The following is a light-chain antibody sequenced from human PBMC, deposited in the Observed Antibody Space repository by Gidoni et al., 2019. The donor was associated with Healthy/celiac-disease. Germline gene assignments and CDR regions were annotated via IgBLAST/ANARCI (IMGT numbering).Light chain of an antibody. Sequence: EVVLTQSPLSLPVTLGQPASISCRSGQSLLYSDGNTYLNWFHQRPGQSPRRLIYGVSNRDSGAPDRFTGSGSGSDFTLKISRVEADDVGIYYCMQGTHWPPTFGQGTRVEIK. J-gene: IGKJ1*01. CDR2: GVS. CDR3: MQGTHWPPT. CDR1: QSLLYSDGNTY. V-gene: IGKV2-30*01.